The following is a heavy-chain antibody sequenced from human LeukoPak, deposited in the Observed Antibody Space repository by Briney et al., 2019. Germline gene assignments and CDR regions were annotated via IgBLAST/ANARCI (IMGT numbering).Heavy chain of an antibody. CDR1: GFTFSSYG. CDR2: IWYDGISY. J-gene: IGHJ5*02. Sequence: GGSLRLSCAASGFTFSSYGMHGVRQAPGKGLEGVAVIWYDGISYYYADSVKGRFTIPRDNSKNTLYLQMNSLRAEDTAVYYCARDGPYSSSWYVFSGNWFDPWGQGTLVTVSS. D-gene: IGHD6-13*01. CDR3: ARDGPYSSSWYVFSGNWFDP. V-gene: IGHV3-33*01.